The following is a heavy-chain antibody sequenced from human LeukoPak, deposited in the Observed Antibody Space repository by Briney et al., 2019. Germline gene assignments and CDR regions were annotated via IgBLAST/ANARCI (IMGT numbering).Heavy chain of an antibody. Sequence: ASVKVSCKASGYTFTSYGISWVRQAPGQGLEWMGWINPNSGGTNYAQKFQGRVTMTRDTSISTAYMELSRLRSDDTAVYYCARVSEGYGDYGVNFDYWGQGTLVTVSS. D-gene: IGHD4-17*01. CDR3: ARVSEGYGDYGVNFDY. CDR1: GYTFTSYG. J-gene: IGHJ4*02. CDR2: INPNSGGT. V-gene: IGHV1-2*02.